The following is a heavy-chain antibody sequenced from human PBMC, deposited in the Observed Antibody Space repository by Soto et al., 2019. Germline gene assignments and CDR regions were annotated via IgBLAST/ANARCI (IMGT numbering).Heavy chain of an antibody. J-gene: IGHJ6*02. Sequence: SVKVSFKASGFTFTSSAVQWVRQARGQRLEWIGWIVVGSGNTNYAQKFQERVTITRDMSTSTAYMELSSLRSEDTAVYYCAAGSFGSTNGMDVWGQGTTVTVSS. CDR1: GFTFTSSA. V-gene: IGHV1-58*01. CDR2: IVVGSGNT. CDR3: AAGSFGSTNGMDV. D-gene: IGHD2-2*01.